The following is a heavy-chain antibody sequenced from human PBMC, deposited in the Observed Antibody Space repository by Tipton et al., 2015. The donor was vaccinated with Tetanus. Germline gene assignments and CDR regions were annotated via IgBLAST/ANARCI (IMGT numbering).Heavy chain of an antibody. V-gene: IGHV3-11*01. J-gene: IGHJ2*01. CDR1: EFTFSSYW. D-gene: IGHD6-6*01. CDR2: ISSSGSTI. Sequence: SLRLSCAASEFTFSSYWMHWVRQAPGKGLEWVSYISSSGSTIYYADSVKGRFTISRDNAKNSLSLQVNSLRAEDTAVYYCARVWGRGQLVTKPNWYFDLWGRGTLVTVSS. CDR3: ARVWGRGQLVTKPNWYFDL.